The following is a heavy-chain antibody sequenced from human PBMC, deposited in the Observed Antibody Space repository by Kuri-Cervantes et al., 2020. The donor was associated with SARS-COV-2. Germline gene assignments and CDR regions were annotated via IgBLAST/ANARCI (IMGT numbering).Heavy chain of an antibody. CDR3: ARRRGAITRPGGYFDY. J-gene: IGHJ4*02. Sequence: SETLSLTCTVSGGSISSSSSYFWGWIRQPPGSGLEFIGNIYYTGSTYYNPSLQSRVTISVDTSKKQFSLKLRSVTAADTAIYYCARRRGAITRPGGYFDYWGQGALVTVSS. V-gene: IGHV4-39*01. CDR2: IYYTGST. D-gene: IGHD3-10*01. CDR1: GGSISSSSSYF.